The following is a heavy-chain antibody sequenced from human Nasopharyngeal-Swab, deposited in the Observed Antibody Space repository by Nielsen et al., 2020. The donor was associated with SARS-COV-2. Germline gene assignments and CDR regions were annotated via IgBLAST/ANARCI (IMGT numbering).Heavy chain of an antibody. D-gene: IGHD3-3*01. CDR2: ISGGSSSI. Sequence: GGSLRLSCAASGFTFSSYNMNWVRQAPGKGLEWVSYISGGSSSIYYADSVKGRFIISRDNVKNSLYLQMNSLRDEDTAVYYCARDSSDFWSGWTDTEYYYYYYGMDVWGQGTTVTVSS. V-gene: IGHV3-48*02. CDR3: ARDSSDFWSGWTDTEYYYYYYGMDV. J-gene: IGHJ6*02. CDR1: GFTFSSYN.